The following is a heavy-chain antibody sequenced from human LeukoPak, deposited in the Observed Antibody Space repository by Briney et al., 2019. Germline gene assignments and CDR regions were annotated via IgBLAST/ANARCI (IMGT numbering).Heavy chain of an antibody. CDR1: GFTFTYYA. V-gene: IGHV3-30-3*01. CDR2: ISHDGSNQ. CDR3: ARQGDTGSWYLDY. D-gene: IGHD2-21*02. J-gene: IGHJ4*02. Sequence: PGGSLRLSCAVSGFTFTYYAMHWVRQAPGKGLEWVAVISHDGSNQQYADSVKGQVTISRDNSKSTLYLQMASLRAGDTAVYYCARQGDTGSWYLDYWGQGTLVTVSS.